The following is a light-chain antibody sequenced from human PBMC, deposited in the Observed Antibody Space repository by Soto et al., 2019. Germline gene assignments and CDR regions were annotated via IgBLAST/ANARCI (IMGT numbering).Light chain of an antibody. V-gene: IGKV3-20*01. CDR1: QSISSDH. CDR2: GAS. Sequence: EIVLTQSPGILSLSPGERATLACRASQSISSDHLAWYQQRPGQSPRLLIYGASSRTTGVPDRFSGSGSGTDFTLTISRLEPEDFAVYYCQQYGRSPLTFGGGTKVEIK. J-gene: IGKJ4*01. CDR3: QQYGRSPLT.